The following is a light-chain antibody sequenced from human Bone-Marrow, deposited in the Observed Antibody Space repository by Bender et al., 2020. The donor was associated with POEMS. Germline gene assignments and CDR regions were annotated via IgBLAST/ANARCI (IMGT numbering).Light chain of an antibody. V-gene: IGLV1-44*01. CDR2: RDN. J-gene: IGLJ3*02. CDR1: NSNIGTNA. Sequence: QSVLTQPPSASGTPGQRVTISCSGSNSNIGTNAVNWYQQFPGTAPKLLIYRDNQRPSGVPDRFSASKSGTSASLAITGLQVEDEADYDCQSYDSSLSAWVFGGGTKLTVL. CDR3: QSYDSSLSAWV.